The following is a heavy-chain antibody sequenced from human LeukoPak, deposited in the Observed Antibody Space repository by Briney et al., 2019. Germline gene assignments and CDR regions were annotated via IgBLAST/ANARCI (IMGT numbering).Heavy chain of an antibody. J-gene: IGHJ4*02. CDR3: ARELRTFDS. CDR1: GFTFSSYW. V-gene: IGHV3-7*01. CDR2: IKHNGDEL. Sequence: GGSLRLSCAASGFTFSSYWMTWVRRATGKGLEWVANIKHNGDELNYVDSVEDRFTISRDNDKNSLYLHMTSLRAEDTAVYYCARELRTFDSWGQGTLVTVSS. D-gene: IGHD3-16*01.